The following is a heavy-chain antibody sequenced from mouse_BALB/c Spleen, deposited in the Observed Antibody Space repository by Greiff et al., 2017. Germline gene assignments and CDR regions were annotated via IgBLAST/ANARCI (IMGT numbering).Heavy chain of an antibody. D-gene: IGHD2-1*01. CDR2: IYPGDGDT. CDR3: ARSDYGNYGWFAY. V-gene: IGHV1-87*01. Sequence: VQLQESGAELARPGASVKLSCKASGYTFTSYWMQWVKQRPGQGLEWIGAIYPGDGDTRYTQKFKGKATLTADKSSSTAYMQLSSLASEDSAVYYCARSDYGNYGWFAYWGQGTLVTVSA. J-gene: IGHJ3*01. CDR1: GYTFTSYW.